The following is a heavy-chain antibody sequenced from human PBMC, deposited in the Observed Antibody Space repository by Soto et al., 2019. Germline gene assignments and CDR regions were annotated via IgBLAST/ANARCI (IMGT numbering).Heavy chain of an antibody. D-gene: IGHD3-10*01. Sequence: SETLSLTCTVSGGSISSSSYYWGWIRQPPGKGLEWIGSIYYSGSTYYNPSLKSRVTISVDTSKNQFSLKLSSVTAADTAVYYCARHESGRFGELLFDYYYYYMDVWGKGTTVTVSS. CDR1: GGSISSSSYY. J-gene: IGHJ6*03. CDR2: IYYSGST. V-gene: IGHV4-39*01. CDR3: ARHESGRFGELLFDYYYYYMDV.